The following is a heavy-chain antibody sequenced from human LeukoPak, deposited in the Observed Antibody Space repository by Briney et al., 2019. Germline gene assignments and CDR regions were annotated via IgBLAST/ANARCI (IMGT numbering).Heavy chain of an antibody. CDR1: GGSTSSSNYY. CDR3: ARRPTTSIVGATTNYFDH. D-gene: IGHD1-26*01. CDR2: IYFCGST. J-gene: IGHJ4*02. V-gene: IGHV4-39*01. Sequence: PSETLSLTCTVSGGSTSSSNYYWGWIRQPPGKGLEWIGSIYFCGSTYYSPSLKSRVTLSIDTSKNQFSLKLTSVTAADTAVYYCARRPTTSIVGATTNYFDHWGQGTLVTVSS.